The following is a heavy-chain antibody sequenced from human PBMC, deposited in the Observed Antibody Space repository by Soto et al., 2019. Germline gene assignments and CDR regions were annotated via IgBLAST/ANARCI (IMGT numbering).Heavy chain of an antibody. D-gene: IGHD3-10*01. Sequence: PGGSLRLSCAVSGFNFRSYVLHWVRQAPGKGLEWVAAISYDGSKKYYADSVKGRLSISRDNSKNTVYLQMNTLRAEDTAVYYCASAGEQSYYYGMDVWGQGTTVTVSS. J-gene: IGHJ6*02. CDR1: GFNFRSYV. CDR3: ASAGEQSYYYGMDV. V-gene: IGHV3-33*08. CDR2: ISYDGSKK.